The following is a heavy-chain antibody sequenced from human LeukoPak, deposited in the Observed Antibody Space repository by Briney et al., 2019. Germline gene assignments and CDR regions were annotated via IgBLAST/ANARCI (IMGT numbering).Heavy chain of an antibody. CDR2: ISSSSSTI. Sequence: GGSLRLSCAASGFTFSGSAMHWVRQAPGKGLEWVSYISSSSSTIYYADSVKGRFTISRDNAKNSLYLQMNSLRAEDTAVYYCARDCGGDCYSLGFDYWGQGTLVTVSS. V-gene: IGHV3-48*01. D-gene: IGHD2-21*02. CDR1: GFTFSGSA. CDR3: ARDCGGDCYSLGFDY. J-gene: IGHJ4*02.